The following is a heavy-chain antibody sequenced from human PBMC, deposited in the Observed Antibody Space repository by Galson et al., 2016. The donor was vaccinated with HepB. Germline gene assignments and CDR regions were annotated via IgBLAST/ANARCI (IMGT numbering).Heavy chain of an antibody. J-gene: IGHJ6*01. Sequence: SVKVSCKASGYTFNNYGITWVRQAPGQGLEWMGRISVYNGNRNYAENFQGRVTMTTDRSASTAYMELRSVTAADTAVYFCAKVASSYYYYFMDVWGQGTTVTVSS. D-gene: IGHD5-12*01. CDR1: GYTFNNYG. V-gene: IGHV1-18*04. CDR2: ISVYNGNR. CDR3: AKVASSYYYYFMDV.